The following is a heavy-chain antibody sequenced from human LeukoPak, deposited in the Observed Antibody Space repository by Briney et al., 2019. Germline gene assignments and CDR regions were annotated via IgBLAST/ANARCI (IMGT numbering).Heavy chain of an antibody. V-gene: IGHV3-48*01. CDR2: ISSSSSTI. J-gene: IGHJ3*02. Sequence: PGGSLRLSCVGSGFLFSSYSMNWVRQAPGKGLEWFSYISSSSSTIYCADSVKGRFTISRDDAKNSMYLQMNSLRAEDTAVYYCAREAYNWNIDVFDIWGQGTMVTVSS. CDR3: AREAYNWNIDVFDI. D-gene: IGHD1/OR15-1a*01. CDR1: GFLFSSYS.